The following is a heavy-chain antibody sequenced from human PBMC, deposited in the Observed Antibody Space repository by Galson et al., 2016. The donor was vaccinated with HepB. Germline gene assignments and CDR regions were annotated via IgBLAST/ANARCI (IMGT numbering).Heavy chain of an antibody. CDR1: SGSISSSRYY. Sequence: SETLSLTCTVSSGSISSSRYYWGWIRQPPGKGLEWIGSVYYSGTAYYDPSLKSRVTISVDTSKNQFSLRLSSLTAADTAVYYCARAVRDFWSGKGHPQYFDYWGQGTQVTVSS. CDR3: ARAVRDFWSGKGHPQYFDY. CDR2: VYYSGTA. J-gene: IGHJ4*02. D-gene: IGHD3-3*01. V-gene: IGHV4-39*07.